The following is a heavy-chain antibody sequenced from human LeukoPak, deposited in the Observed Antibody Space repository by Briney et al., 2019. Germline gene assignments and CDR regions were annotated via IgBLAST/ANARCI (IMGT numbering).Heavy chain of an antibody. CDR2: ISSSSSYI. V-gene: IGHV3-21*01. CDR1: GFTFSSYS. D-gene: IGHD3-22*01. J-gene: IGHJ6*02. Sequence: GGSLRLSCAASGFTFSSYSMNWVRQAPGKGLEWVSSISSSSSYIYYADSVKGRFTISRDNAKNSLYLQMNSLRAEDTAVYHCARDRITMIVAVPRDGMDVWGQGTTVTVSS. CDR3: ARDRITMIVAVPRDGMDV.